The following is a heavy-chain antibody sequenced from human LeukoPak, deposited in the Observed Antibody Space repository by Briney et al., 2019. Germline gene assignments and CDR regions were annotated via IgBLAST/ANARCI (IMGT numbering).Heavy chain of an antibody. D-gene: IGHD2-2*01. CDR1: GFTFSSYA. CDR3: ARYRRYCSTTICYYYFDY. J-gene: IGHJ4*02. V-gene: IGHV3-23*01. Sequence: PGGSLRLSCAASGFTFSSYAMSWVRQAPGKGLEWVSAIIGSGGSTYYADSVKGRFTISRDNSKNTLYLQMNSLRAEDTAVYYCARYRRYCSTTICYYYFDYWGQGTLVTVSS. CDR2: IIGSGGST.